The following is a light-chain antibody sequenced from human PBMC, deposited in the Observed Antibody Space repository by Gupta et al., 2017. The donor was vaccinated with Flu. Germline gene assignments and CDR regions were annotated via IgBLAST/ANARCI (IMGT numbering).Light chain of an antibody. CDR1: QSVLYSSNNNNY. CDR3: HQEVSIPWT. V-gene: IGKV4-1*01. Sequence: CLGERATINCKSSQSVLYSSNNNNYLAWFQQKPGQPPNLLIYWASTRESGVPDRFSGSGSGTDFTLTISNLQAEDVAVYYCHQEVSIPWTFGQGTKVEIK. CDR2: WAS. J-gene: IGKJ1*01.